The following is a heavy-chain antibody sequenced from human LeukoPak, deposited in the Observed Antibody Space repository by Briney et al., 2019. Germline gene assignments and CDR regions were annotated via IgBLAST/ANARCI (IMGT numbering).Heavy chain of an antibody. CDR1: VFTFDDYA. Sequence: GRSLRLSCAPSVFTFDDYAMHWVRQAPGKGLEWVSGISWNSGSIGYADSVKGRFTISRDNAKNSLYLQMNSLRAEDTALYYCANSRPYYYYMDVWGKGTTVTVSS. J-gene: IGHJ6*03. D-gene: IGHD6-13*01. CDR3: ANSRPYYYYMDV. CDR2: ISWNSGSI. V-gene: IGHV3-9*01.